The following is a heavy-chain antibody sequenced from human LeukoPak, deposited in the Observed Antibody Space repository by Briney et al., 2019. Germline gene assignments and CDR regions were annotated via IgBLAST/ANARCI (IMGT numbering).Heavy chain of an antibody. CDR3: ARSPDYSSGSGFDY. CDR2: ISSSSSYI. J-gene: IGHJ4*02. D-gene: IGHD4-11*01. V-gene: IGHV3-21*01. Sequence: GGSLRLSCAASGFTFSSYSMNWVRQAPGKGLEWVSSISSSSSYIYYTDSVKGRFTISRDNAKNSLYLQMNSLRAEDTAVYYCARSPDYSSGSGFDYWGQGTLVTVSS. CDR1: GFTFSSYS.